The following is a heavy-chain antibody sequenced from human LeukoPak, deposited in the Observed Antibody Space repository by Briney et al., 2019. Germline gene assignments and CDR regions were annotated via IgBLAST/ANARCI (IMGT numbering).Heavy chain of an antibody. V-gene: IGHV4-4*07. D-gene: IGHD6-13*01. CDR2: IYTSGST. CDR1: GGSISSYY. J-gene: IGHJ4*02. Sequence: SETLSLTCTVSGGSISSYYWSWIRQPAGKGLEWIGRIYTSGSTSYNPSLKSRVTMSVDTSKNQFSLKLTSVTAADTAVYYCARSSVYRSSWLIDYWGQGTLVTVSS. CDR3: ARSSVYRSSWLIDY.